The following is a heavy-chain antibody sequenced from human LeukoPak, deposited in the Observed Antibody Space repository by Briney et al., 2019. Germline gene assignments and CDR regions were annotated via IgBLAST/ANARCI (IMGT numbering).Heavy chain of an antibody. J-gene: IGHJ6*03. D-gene: IGHD1-26*01. CDR3: ARDPYSGGYSSYYYYYMDV. Sequence: GGSLRLSCAASGFTFSRYGMHWVRQAPGKGLEWVAFIRYDGSYKYYADSVKGRFTISRDNSKNTLSLQMNSLRAEDTAVYYCARDPYSGGYSSYYYYYMDVWGKGTTVTVSS. V-gene: IGHV3-30*02. CDR2: IRYDGSYK. CDR1: GFTFSRYG.